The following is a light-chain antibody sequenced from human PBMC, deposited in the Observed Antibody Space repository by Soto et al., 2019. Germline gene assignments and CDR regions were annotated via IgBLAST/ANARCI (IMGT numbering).Light chain of an antibody. CDR1: SSDVGSHNY. V-gene: IGLV2-14*01. Sequence: QSVLAQPASVSGSPGQSIAISCTGTSSDVGSHNYVSWYQQHPGKAPKLIIFEVNSRPSGVSNRFSGSKSGSAASLTISGLQAEDEADHYCSSYSSTSTTYVFGGGTKVIVL. CDR3: SSYSSTSTTYV. CDR2: EVN. J-gene: IGLJ1*01.